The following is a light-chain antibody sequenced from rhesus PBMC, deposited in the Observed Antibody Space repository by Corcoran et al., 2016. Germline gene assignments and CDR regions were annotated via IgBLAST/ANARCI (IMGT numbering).Light chain of an antibody. CDR2: GAS. CDR3: LQHNIYPLS. V-gene: IGKV1-28*01. CDR1: QDISSY. Sequence: DIQMTQSPSSLSASVGDTVTITCRASQDISSYLNWFQQKPGKAPKRLIYGASSLESGVPLRLSGSGSGTEFTLTISSLQPEDFAVYYCLQHNIYPLSFGQGTKVELK. J-gene: IGKJ2*01.